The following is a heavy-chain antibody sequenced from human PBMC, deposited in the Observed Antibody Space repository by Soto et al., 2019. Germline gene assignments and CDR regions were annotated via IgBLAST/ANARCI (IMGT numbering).Heavy chain of an antibody. J-gene: IGHJ6*02. D-gene: IGHD2-2*01. Sequence: PSETLSLTCTVSGGSISSGGYYWSWIRQHPGKGLEWIGYIYYSGSTYYNPSLKSRVTISVDTSKNQFSLKLSSVTAADTAVYYCARDRVPAATAIYYYYYGMDVWGQGTTVTVS. CDR3: ARDRVPAATAIYYYYYGMDV. V-gene: IGHV4-31*03. CDR1: GGSISSGGYY. CDR2: IYYSGST.